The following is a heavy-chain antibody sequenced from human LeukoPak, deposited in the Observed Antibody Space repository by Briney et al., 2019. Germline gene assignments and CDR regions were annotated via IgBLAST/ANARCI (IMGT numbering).Heavy chain of an antibody. CDR3: ARDKVAATGTRYYYYYMDV. Sequence: ASVKVSCKASGYTFTSYGISWVRQAPGQGLEWMGWISTYNVNTNYAQKFQGRVTMTTDTSTSTAYMELRSLRSDDTAVYYCARDKVAATGTRYYYYYMDVWGKGTTVTVSS. CDR2: ISTYNVNT. CDR1: GYTFTSYG. J-gene: IGHJ6*03. D-gene: IGHD6-13*01. V-gene: IGHV1-18*04.